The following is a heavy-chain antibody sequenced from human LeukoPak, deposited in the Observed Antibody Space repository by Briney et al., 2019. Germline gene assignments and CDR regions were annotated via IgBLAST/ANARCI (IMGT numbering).Heavy chain of an antibody. CDR2: IRSKANSYAT. J-gene: IGHJ4*02. D-gene: IGHD2-15*01. V-gene: IGHV3-73*01. CDR3: SVNYCSGGSCYML. Sequence: GGSLRLSCAASGFTFSGSVMHWVRQASGKGLEWVGRIRSKANSYATACAASVKGRFTISRDDSKNTAYLQMNSLKTEDTAVYYCSVNYCSGGSCYMLWGQGTLVTVSS. CDR1: GFTFSGSV.